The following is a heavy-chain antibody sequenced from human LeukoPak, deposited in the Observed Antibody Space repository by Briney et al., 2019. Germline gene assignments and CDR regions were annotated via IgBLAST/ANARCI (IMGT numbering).Heavy chain of an antibody. Sequence: GGSLRLSCAASGFTFSSYGMHWVRQAPGKGLEWVTFIRYDGSAQYYADSVKGRFTISRDNSKNTLYLQMNSLRAEDTAVYYCARDITSGSYFDYWGQGTLVTVSS. CDR1: GFTFSSYG. D-gene: IGHD1-26*01. CDR3: ARDITSGSYFDY. J-gene: IGHJ4*02. V-gene: IGHV3-30*02. CDR2: IRYDGSAQ.